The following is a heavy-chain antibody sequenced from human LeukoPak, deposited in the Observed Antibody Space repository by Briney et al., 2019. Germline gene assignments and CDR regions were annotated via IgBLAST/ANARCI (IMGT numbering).Heavy chain of an antibody. CDR2: ISYDGSNK. D-gene: IGHD2-2*01. CDR1: GFTFSSYG. CDR3: AKVLGYCSSTSCYRNKIVYYYGMDV. Sequence: PGGSLRLSCAASGFTFSSYGMHWVRQAPGKGLEGVAVISYDGSNKYYADSVKGRFTISRDNSKNTLYLQMNSLRAEDTAVYYCAKVLGYCSSTSCYRNKIVYYYGMDVWSQGTTVTVSS. J-gene: IGHJ6*02. V-gene: IGHV3-30*18.